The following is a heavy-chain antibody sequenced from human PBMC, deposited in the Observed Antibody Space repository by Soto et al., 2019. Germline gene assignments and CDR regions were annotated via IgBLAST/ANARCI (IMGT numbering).Heavy chain of an antibody. CDR2: IGTQHDT. CDR3: ARQASYWHGGGGWFDP. CDR1: GFTFSAYD. V-gene: IGHV3-13*01. D-gene: IGHD2-8*02. Sequence: EVQLVESGGGLVQPGGSLRLSCAASGFTFSAYDMHWVRQATGKGLEWVSAIGTQHDTYYPDSVKGRFTISRENAKNSLYLQMNSLRAGDTGVYSCARQASYWHGGGGWFDPWGQGTLVTVSS. J-gene: IGHJ5*02.